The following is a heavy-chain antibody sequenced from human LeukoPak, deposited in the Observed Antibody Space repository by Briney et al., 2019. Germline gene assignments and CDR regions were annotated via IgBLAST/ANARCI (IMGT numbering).Heavy chain of an antibody. CDR1: GFTFSRHW. CDR2: MKPDGSEK. J-gene: IGHJ6*02. CDR3: AKDNHDSLNGMDV. V-gene: IGHV3-7*03. Sequence: GGSLRLSCAASGFTFSRHWMNWVRQAPGKGLEWVANMKPDGSEKYYVDSVKGRFTISRDNAKNSLYLQMNSLRAEDTALYYCAKDNHDSLNGMDVWGQGTTVTVSS. D-gene: IGHD3-16*01.